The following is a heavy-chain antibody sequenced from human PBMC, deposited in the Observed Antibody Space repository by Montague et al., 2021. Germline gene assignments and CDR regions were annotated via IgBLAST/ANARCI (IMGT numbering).Heavy chain of an antibody. D-gene: IGHD2-8*01. CDR2: ITYTGNT. CDR3: ARLDTVLIYWGFDY. Sequence: SETLSLTCIVSGGSISSSNYHWGWIRQPPGKGLEWIGSITYTGNTYYNPSLKSRVTMSVDTSRNQFSLKLTSVTAADTAVYYCARLDTVLIYWGFDYWGQGTLVTVSA. V-gene: IGHV4-39*01. J-gene: IGHJ4*02. CDR1: GGSISSSNYH.